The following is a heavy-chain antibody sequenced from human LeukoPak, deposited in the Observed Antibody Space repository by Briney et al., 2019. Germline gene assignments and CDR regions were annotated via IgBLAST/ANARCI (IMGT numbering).Heavy chain of an antibody. Sequence: PGGSLRLSCAASAFTFTSYGVRCVSQAPGKGLEWVAVISYVGSNTYYADSVKRRFTISRDNSRITLYLQMDSLRAEDTAVYYCAKVIGDYDSSGPNTDWGFGYWGQGTLVTVSS. D-gene: IGHD3-22*01. CDR2: ISYVGSNT. CDR3: AKVIGDYDSSGPNTDWGFGY. J-gene: IGHJ4*02. CDR1: AFTFTSYG. V-gene: IGHV3-30*18.